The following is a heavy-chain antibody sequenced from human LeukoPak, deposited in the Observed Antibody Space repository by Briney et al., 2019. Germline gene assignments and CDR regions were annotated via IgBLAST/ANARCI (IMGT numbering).Heavy chain of an antibody. CDR3: ARDYELELRDDAFDI. V-gene: IGHV1-18*01. J-gene: IGHJ3*02. CDR1: GYTFTIYG. Sequence: ASVKVSCKASGYTFTIYGISWVRQAPGQGLEWMGWISAYNGNTNYAQKLQGRVTMTTDTSTSTAYMELRSLRSDDTAVYYCARDYELELRDDAFDIWGQGTMVTVSS. D-gene: IGHD1-7*01. CDR2: ISAYNGNT.